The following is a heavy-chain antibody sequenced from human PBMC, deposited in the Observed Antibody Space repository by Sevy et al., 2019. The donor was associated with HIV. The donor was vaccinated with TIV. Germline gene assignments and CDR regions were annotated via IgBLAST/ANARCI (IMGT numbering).Heavy chain of an antibody. D-gene: IGHD6-19*01. CDR3: AKAGVRVGGTFDLFYFDY. Sequence: GGSLRLSCAASGFTFSTYAMSWVRQAPGKGLEWVSGISGSGVTTYYADSVKGRFTISRDNSKNTLYLQMNSLPAEDTAVYYCAKAGVRVGGTFDLFYFDYWGQGTLVTVSS. CDR1: GFTFSTYA. CDR2: ISGSGVTT. V-gene: IGHV3-23*01. J-gene: IGHJ4*02.